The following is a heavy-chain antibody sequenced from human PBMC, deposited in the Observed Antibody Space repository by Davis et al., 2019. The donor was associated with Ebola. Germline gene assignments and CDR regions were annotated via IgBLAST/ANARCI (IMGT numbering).Heavy chain of an antibody. CDR1: GFTFSSYA. Sequence: PGGSLRLSCAASGFTFSSYAMSWVRQAPGKGLEWVSAISGSGYSTYYADSVKGRFTISRDNSKNTLYLQMNSLRAEDTAVYYCAKNGYSYGYYFDYWGQGTLVTVSS. CDR3: AKNGYSYGYYFDY. D-gene: IGHD5-18*01. CDR2: ISGSGYST. V-gene: IGHV3-23*01. J-gene: IGHJ4*02.